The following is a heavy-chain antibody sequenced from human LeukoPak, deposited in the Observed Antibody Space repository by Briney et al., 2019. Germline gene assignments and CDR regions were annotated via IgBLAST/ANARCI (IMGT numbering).Heavy chain of an antibody. CDR3: TRIQGYYYGSGSQEADF. J-gene: IGHJ4*02. Sequence: GESLKISWKGSGYSFTNYWIGWVRQMPGKGLEWTGFIYPGDSETVYSPSFQGQVTISADKSISTAYLQWSSLKASDTAMYYCTRIQGYYYGSGSQEADFWGQETLVTVSS. D-gene: IGHD3-10*01. CDR1: GYSFTNYW. V-gene: IGHV5-51*01. CDR2: IYPGDSET.